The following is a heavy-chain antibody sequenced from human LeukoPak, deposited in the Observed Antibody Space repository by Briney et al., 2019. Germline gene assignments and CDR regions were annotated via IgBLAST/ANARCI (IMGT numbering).Heavy chain of an antibody. Sequence: PGGSLRLSCAASGFTFISYAMSWGRQAPGKGLEWVSAISGSGGSTYYADSVKGRFTISRDNSKNTLYLQMNSLRAEDTAVYYCAKALSHCSGGSCCSAVDYWGQRTRVTVSS. CDR2: ISGSGGST. CDR3: AKALSHCSGGSCCSAVDY. V-gene: IGHV3-23*01. J-gene: IGHJ4*02. CDR1: GFTFISYA. D-gene: IGHD2-15*01.